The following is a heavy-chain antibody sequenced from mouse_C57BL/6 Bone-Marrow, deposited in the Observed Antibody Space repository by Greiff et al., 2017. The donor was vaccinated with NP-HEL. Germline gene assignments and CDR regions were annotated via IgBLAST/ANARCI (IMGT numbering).Heavy chain of an antibody. CDR2: IRLKSDNYAT. CDR1: GFTFSNYW. CDR3: TGGGFYYFDY. J-gene: IGHJ2*01. Sequence: VKLMESGGGLVQPGGSMKLSCVASGFTFSNYWMNWVRQSPEKGLEWVAQIRLKSDNYATHYAESVKGRFTISRDDSKSSVYLQMNNLRAEDTGIYYCTGGGFYYFDYWGQGTTLTVSS. V-gene: IGHV6-3*01.